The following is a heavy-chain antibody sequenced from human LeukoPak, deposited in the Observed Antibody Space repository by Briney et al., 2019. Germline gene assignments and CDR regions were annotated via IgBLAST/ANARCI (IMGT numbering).Heavy chain of an antibody. D-gene: IGHD2-2*02. J-gene: IGHJ6*03. CDR3: AREVVVPAAIRAYYYYYMDV. V-gene: IGHV4-59*11. Sequence: PSETLSLTCTVSGGSISSHYWSWIRLPPGKGLEWIGYIYYSGSTNYNPSLKSRVTISVDTSKNQFSLKLSSVTAADTAVYYCAREVVVPAAIRAYYYYYMDVWGKGTTVTVSS. CDR1: GGSISSHY. CDR2: IYYSGST.